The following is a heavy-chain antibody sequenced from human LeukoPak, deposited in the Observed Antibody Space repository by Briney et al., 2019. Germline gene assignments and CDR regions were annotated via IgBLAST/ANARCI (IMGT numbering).Heavy chain of an antibody. J-gene: IGHJ4*02. CDR1: RFTFSNYS. D-gene: IGHD3-22*01. CDR3: AAYYFDSSGYYGTSRSGFEY. CDR2: INGGGSMT. V-gene: IGHV3-23*03. Sequence: GGSLRLSCAASRFTFSNYSMNWVRQASGKGLEWVSVINGGGSMTYYADFVKGRFTISRDNSKNTLFLQMNSLRAEDTAVYYCAAYYFDSSGYYGTSRSGFEYWGQGTQVTVSS.